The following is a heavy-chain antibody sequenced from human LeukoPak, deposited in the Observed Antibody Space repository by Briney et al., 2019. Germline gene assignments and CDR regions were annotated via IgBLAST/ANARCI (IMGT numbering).Heavy chain of an antibody. CDR2: IRSNGATA. V-gene: IGHV3-23*01. D-gene: IGHD1-1*01. Sequence: GGSLRLSCAASGFSFSSFAMTWVRQAPGKGLEWVSTIRSNGATAYNADSVKGRFTISRDNSKNTVYLQMNSLRVEDTAIYYCARGQEFDDGVFDSWGQGTLVSVSS. CDR1: GFSFSSFA. J-gene: IGHJ4*02. CDR3: ARGQEFDDGVFDS.